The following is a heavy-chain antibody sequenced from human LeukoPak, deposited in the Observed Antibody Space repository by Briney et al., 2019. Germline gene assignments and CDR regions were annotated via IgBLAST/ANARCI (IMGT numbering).Heavy chain of an antibody. V-gene: IGHV1-69*11. CDR1: GYTFTSYY. Sequence: SVKVSCKASGYTFTSYYMHWVRQAPGQGLEWMGRIIPILRQSNSAQKFQGTVSITADEFTNTAYMELSSLRSEDTAVYYCATGGAYADAFDIWGQGTMVTVSS. J-gene: IGHJ3*02. D-gene: IGHD5-12*01. CDR3: ATGGAYADAFDI. CDR2: IIPILRQS.